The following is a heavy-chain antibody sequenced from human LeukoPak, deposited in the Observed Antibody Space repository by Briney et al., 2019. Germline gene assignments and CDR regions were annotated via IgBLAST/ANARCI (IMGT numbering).Heavy chain of an antibody. Sequence: ASVKVSCKASGYTFTSYGISWVRQAPGQGLEWMGWISAYNGNTNYAQKLQGRVTMTTDTSTSTAYMELRSLRSDDTAVYYCARAALRTPLTYFDYWGQGTLVTVSS. CDR3: ARAALRTPLTYFDY. V-gene: IGHV1-18*01. D-gene: IGHD5-12*01. CDR1: GYTFTSYG. J-gene: IGHJ4*02. CDR2: ISAYNGNT.